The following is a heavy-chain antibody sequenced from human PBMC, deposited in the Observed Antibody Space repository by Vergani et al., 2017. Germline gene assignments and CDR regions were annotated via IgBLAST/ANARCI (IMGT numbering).Heavy chain of an antibody. CDR3: ARDLSYDSSGYYDGVDY. Sequence: QVQLVQSGAEVKKPGSSVKVSCKASGGTFSSYAISWVRQAPGQGLEWMGRIITIFGTANYAQKFQGRVTITADESTSTAYMELSSLRSEDTDVYYCARDLSYDSSGYYDGVDYWGQGTLVTVSS. CDR1: GGTFSSYA. J-gene: IGHJ4*02. V-gene: IGHV1-69*18. CDR2: IITIFGTA. D-gene: IGHD3-22*01.